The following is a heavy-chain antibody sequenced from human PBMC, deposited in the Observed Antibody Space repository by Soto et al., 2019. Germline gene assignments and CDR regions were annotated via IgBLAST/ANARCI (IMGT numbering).Heavy chain of an antibody. CDR2: FYYSGST. Sequence: LSLPCPFSGGSINRSSYYWGWIRQPPGKGLEFIGSFYYSGSTVYNTSLKSRLTMSLDTSKNQISLRLSSVTAADTAVYYCARPRMVAKDKSAFHXWGQGTSVTVS. D-gene: IGHD2-8*01. CDR3: ARPRMVAKDKSAFHX. CDR1: GGSINRSSYY. J-gene: IGHJ3*02. V-gene: IGHV4-39*01.